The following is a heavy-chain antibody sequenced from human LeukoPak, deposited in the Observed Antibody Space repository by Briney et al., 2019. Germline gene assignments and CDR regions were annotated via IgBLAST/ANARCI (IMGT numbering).Heavy chain of an antibody. J-gene: IGHJ4*02. CDR2: MNPNSGNT. D-gene: IGHD4-23*01. Sequence: ASVKVSCKASGYTFTSYDINWVRQATGQGLEWMGRMNPNSGNTGYAQKFQGRVTMTRNTSISTAYMELSSLRSEDTAVYYCARGYYGGKPIDYWGQGTLVTVSS. CDR3: ARGYYGGKPIDY. CDR1: GYTFTSYD. V-gene: IGHV1-8*01.